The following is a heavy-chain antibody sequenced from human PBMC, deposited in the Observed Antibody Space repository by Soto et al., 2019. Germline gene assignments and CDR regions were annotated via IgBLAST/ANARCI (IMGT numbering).Heavy chain of an antibody. CDR3: ARSYGYSYYYGMDV. Sequence: HPGGSLRLSCAASGFTFSSYSMNWVRQAPGKGLEWVSYISSSSSTIYYADSVKGRFTISRDNAKNSLYLQMNSLRDEDTAVYYCARSYGYSYYYGMDVWGQGTTVTVSS. CDR2: ISSSSSTI. V-gene: IGHV3-48*02. CDR1: GFTFSSYS. D-gene: IGHD5-18*01. J-gene: IGHJ6*02.